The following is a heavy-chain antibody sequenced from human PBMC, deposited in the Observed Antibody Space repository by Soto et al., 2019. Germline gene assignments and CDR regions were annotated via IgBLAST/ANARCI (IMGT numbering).Heavy chain of an antibody. V-gene: IGHV1-69*01. Sequence: QVLVVQSGAEVKKPGSSVKVSCKVSGGTFNLYAMSWVRQAPGQGLEWMGGIIPSFNTAKYAQKFQGRVTNPAAGTQSTAHQEPGSLRSEDTAVDFRSSGPFTLSWDYFDYRGQGTLVTVSS. CDR3: SSGPFTLSWDYFDY. J-gene: IGHJ4*02. D-gene: IGHD6-19*01. CDR1: GGTFNLYA. CDR2: IIPSFNTA.